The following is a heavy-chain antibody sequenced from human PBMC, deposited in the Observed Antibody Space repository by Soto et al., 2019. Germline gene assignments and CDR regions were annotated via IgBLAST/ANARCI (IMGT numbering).Heavy chain of an antibody. CDR1: GVSIRSYY. V-gene: IGHV4-59*01. J-gene: IGHJ5*02. CDR2: IYYSGST. D-gene: IGHD4-4*01. CDR3: ARDYSNYGPANWFDP. Sequence: SETLSLTCTVSGVSIRSYYWSWIRQPPGKGLEWIGYIYYSGSTNYNPSLKSRVTISVDTSKNQFSLKLSSVTAADTAVYYCARDYSNYGPANWFDPWGQGTLVTVS.